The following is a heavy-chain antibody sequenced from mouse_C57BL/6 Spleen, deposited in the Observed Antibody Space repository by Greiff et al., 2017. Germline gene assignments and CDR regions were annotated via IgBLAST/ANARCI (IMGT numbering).Heavy chain of an antibody. J-gene: IGHJ3*01. Sequence: VQLQESGAELVRPGTSVKVSCKASGYAFTNYLIEWVKQRPGQGLEWIGVINPGSGGTNYNEKFKGKATLTADKSSSTAYMQLSSPTSEDSAVYFCARSDGSSSWFAYWGQGTLVTVSA. CDR3: ARSDGSSSWFAY. D-gene: IGHD1-1*01. CDR2: INPGSGGT. CDR1: GYAFTNYL. V-gene: IGHV1-54*01.